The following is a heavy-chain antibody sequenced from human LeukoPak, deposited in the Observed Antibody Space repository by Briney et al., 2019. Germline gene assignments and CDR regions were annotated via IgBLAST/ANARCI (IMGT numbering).Heavy chain of an antibody. CDR3: AREPPGTLDAFDI. CDR2: MNPNSGNT. J-gene: IGHJ3*02. CDR1: GYTFSGYD. D-gene: IGHD1-1*01. Sequence: ASVKVSCKASGYTFSGYDINWVRQATGQGLEWMGWMNPNSGNTGYAQKFQGRVTITADESTSTAYMELSSLRSEDTAVYYCAREPPGTLDAFDIWGQGTMVTVSS. V-gene: IGHV1-8*03.